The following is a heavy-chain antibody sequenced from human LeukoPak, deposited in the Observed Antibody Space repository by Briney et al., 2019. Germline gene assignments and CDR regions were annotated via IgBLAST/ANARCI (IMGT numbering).Heavy chain of an antibody. D-gene: IGHD3-9*01. V-gene: IGHV7-4-1*02. CDR2: INTNTGNP. Sequence: ASVKVSCKASGYTFTSYAMNWVRQAPGQGLEWMGWINTNTGNPTYAQGFTGRFVFSLDTSVSTAYLQISSLKAEDTAVYYCAREAVGYDILTGYYSDAFDIWGQGTMVTVSS. J-gene: IGHJ3*02. CDR3: AREAVGYDILTGYYSDAFDI. CDR1: GYTFTSYA.